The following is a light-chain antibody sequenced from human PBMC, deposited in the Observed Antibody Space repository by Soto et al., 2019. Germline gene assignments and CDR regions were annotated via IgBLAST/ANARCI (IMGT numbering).Light chain of an antibody. CDR1: QSISSS. CDR2: KAS. J-gene: IGKJ1*01. V-gene: IGKV1-5*03. Sequence: DIQMTQSPSTLSESIGDRVTITCRASQSISSSLAWYQQKPGKAPKLLIYKASSLDSGVPSRFSGSGSGTEFTLTISSLQPDDFATYYCQQYKTFGQGTKVEIK. CDR3: QQYKT.